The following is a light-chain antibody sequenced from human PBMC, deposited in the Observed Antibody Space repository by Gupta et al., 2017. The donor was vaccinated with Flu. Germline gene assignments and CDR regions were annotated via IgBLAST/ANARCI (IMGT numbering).Light chain of an antibody. CDR2: ADF. CDR1: ASSIGEGYD. V-gene: IGLV1-40*01. CDR3: QSYDISLKVPL. Sequence: VTRSCTGSASSIGEGYDVHWHQLIPGTAPKLIISADFNRPSGFPERFSGSRSGPSASLAIAGLQSEDEGGYYCQSYDISLKVPLFGGGTKVTVL. J-gene: IGLJ3*02.